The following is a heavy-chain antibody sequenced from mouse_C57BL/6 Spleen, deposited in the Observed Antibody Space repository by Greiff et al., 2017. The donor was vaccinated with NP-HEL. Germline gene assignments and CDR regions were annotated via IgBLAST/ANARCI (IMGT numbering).Heavy chain of an antibody. Sequence: VQLQQSGPELVKPGASVKISCKASGYTFTDYYMNWVKQSHGKSLEWIGDINPNNGGTSYNQKFKGKATLTVDKSSSTAYMELRSLTSEDSAVYYCARPYYYGKGAMDYWGQGTSVTVSS. D-gene: IGHD1-1*01. J-gene: IGHJ4*01. CDR2: INPNNGGT. V-gene: IGHV1-26*01. CDR1: GYTFTDYY. CDR3: ARPYYYGKGAMDY.